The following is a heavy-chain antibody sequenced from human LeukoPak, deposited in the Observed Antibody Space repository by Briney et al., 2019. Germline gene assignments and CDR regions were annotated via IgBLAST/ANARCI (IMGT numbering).Heavy chain of an antibody. J-gene: IGHJ4*02. CDR3: AKDGRWLQDHFDY. Sequence: PGRSLRLSCAASGFTFSSYAIHWVRQAPGKGLEWVAVISYDGSNKYYADSVKGRFTISRDNSKNTLYLQINSLRGEDTAVYYCAKDGRWLQDHFDYWGQGTLVTVSS. CDR1: GFTFSSYA. V-gene: IGHV3-30*04. D-gene: IGHD5-24*01. CDR2: ISYDGSNK.